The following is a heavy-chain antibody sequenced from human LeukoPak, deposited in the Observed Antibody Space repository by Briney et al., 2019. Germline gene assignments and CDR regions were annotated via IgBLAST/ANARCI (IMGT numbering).Heavy chain of an antibody. CDR3: ARAPFLWYFDY. V-gene: IGHV4-59*01. CDR2: IYYSGST. J-gene: IGHJ4*02. CDR1: GGSISSYY. Sequence: SETLSLICSVSGGSISSYYWSWIRQPPGKGLEWIGYIYYSGSTNYNPSLKSRVTISVDTSKNQFSLKLSSVTAADTAVYYCARAPFLWYFDYWGQGTLVTVSS. D-gene: IGHD2-21*01.